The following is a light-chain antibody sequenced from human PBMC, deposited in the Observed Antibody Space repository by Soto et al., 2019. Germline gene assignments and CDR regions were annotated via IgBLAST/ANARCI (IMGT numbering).Light chain of an antibody. CDR2: NDN. Sequence: QSVLTRPPSASGTPGQGVAISCSGSSSNMGSNTVNWYQHLPGTAPKLLIYNDNQRPSGVPDRFFGSKSGTSASLAITGLQSEDEADYYCAAWDGSLNHILFGGGTQLTVL. J-gene: IGLJ2*01. CDR3: AAWDGSLNHIL. CDR1: SSNMGSNT. V-gene: IGLV1-44*01.